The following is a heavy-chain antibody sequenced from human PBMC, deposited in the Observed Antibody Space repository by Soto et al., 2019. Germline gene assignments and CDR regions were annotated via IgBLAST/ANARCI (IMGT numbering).Heavy chain of an antibody. Sequence: EVQLLESGGGLVQPGGSLRLSCAASGFTFSSYGMSWVRQAPGKGLEWVSSISGSGGSTYYADSVKGRFTISRDNSKNPQYLQMNSRRAEDTAVYYCAKASAPGGTYFPLWFWGQGTLVTVSS. D-gene: IGHD1-26*01. V-gene: IGHV3-23*01. CDR2: ISGSGGST. CDR3: AKASAPGGTYFPLWF. CDR1: GFTFSSYG. J-gene: IGHJ4*02.